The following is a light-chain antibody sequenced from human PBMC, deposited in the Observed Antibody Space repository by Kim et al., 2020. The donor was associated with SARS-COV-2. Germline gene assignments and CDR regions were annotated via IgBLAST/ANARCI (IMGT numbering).Light chain of an antibody. CDR3: NSRGSNDNVL. V-gene: IGLV3-19*01. J-gene: IGLJ2*01. CDR2: GKN. CDR1: SLRSYY. Sequence: SSELTQDPAVSVALGQTVRITCQGDSLRSYYATWYQQKPGQAPIVVTHGKNNRPSGIPDRFSGSSSGDTASLTITGTQAGDEADYYCNSRGSNDNVLFGGGTQLTVL.